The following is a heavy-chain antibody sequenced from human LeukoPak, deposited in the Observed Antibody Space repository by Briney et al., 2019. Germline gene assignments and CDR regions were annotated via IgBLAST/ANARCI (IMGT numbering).Heavy chain of an antibody. CDR1: AFAFSSYA. J-gene: IGHJ4*02. Sequence: GGSLRLSCAASAFAFSSYAMSWVRQAPRKGLEWVSAISGSGGSTYYTDSVKGRFTISRDNSENTLYLQMNSLRADDTAVYYCAKETRDGYNYPFDYWGQGTLVTVSS. V-gene: IGHV3-23*01. D-gene: IGHD5-24*01. CDR2: ISGSGGST. CDR3: AKETRDGYNYPFDY.